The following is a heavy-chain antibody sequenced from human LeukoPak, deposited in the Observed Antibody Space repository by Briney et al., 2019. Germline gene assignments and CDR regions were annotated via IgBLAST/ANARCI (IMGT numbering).Heavy chain of an antibody. CDR3: ARSDYYNYYYYYGMDV. J-gene: IGHJ6*02. CDR1: GGSISSDDYY. D-gene: IGHD4-17*01. V-gene: IGHV4-31*03. CDR2: IYYSGST. Sequence: SQTLSLTCTVSGGSISSDDYYWSWIRQHPGKGLECIGNIYYSGSTNYNPSLKSRVTISVDTSKNQFSLKLSSVTAADTAVYYCARSDYYNYYYYYGMDVWGQGTTVTVSS.